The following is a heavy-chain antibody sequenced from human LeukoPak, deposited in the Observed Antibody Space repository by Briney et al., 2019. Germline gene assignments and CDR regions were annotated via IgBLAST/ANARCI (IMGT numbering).Heavy chain of an antibody. CDR3: AELGITMIGGV. J-gene: IGHJ6*04. V-gene: IGHV3-48*03. CDR1: RFTFSSYE. Sequence: GGSLRLFCAASRFTFSSYEMKWVRQAPGKGLEWVSYISSSGSTIYYADSVKGRFTISRDNAKNSLYLQMNSLRAEDTAVYYCAELGITMIGGVWGKGTTVTISS. D-gene: IGHD3-10*02. CDR2: ISSSGSTI.